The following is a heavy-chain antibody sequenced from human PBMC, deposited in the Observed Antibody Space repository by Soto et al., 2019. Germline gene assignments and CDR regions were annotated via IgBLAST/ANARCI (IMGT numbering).Heavy chain of an antibody. CDR2: MSFDGNHQ. V-gene: IGHV3-30*03. J-gene: IGHJ6*02. D-gene: IGHD3-3*01. CDR3: ASCERFPRVGVDYYALDV. Sequence: LRLSCAASGFTINRNDMYWVRQAPDKGLEWVAVMSFDGNHQHYADSVKGRFTISRDNSKNTLSLEMNSLRRDDTAVYYCASCERFPRVGVDYYALDVWGQGTTVTVSS. CDR1: GFTINRND.